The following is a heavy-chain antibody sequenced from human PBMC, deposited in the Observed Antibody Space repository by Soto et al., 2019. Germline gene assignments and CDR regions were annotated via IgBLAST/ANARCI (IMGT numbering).Heavy chain of an antibody. J-gene: IGHJ4*02. Sequence: LRLSCSASGFTFSGSAMHWVRQASGKGLEWVGRIRSKANNYATAYAASVKGRFSISRDDSKNTAYLQMNSLKTEDTAVYYCTASADETFLDDWAQGSLVTVSS. CDR3: TASADETFLDD. CDR2: IRSKANNYAT. V-gene: IGHV3-73*01. CDR1: GFTFSGSA. D-gene: IGHD3-16*01.